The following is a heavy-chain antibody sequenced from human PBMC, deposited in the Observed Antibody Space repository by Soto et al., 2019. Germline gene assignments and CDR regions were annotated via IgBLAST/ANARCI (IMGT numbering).Heavy chain of an antibody. CDR2: IYYSGST. Sequence: QVQLQESGPGLVKPSQTLSLTCTVSGGSISSGGYYWSWIRQHPGKGLEWIGYIYYSGSTNYNPSLKSRVTISVYTSKYQSSLKLSSVTAADTAVYFCARDRGYGSGSYSFDYWGQGTLDTVSS. CDR3: ARDRGYGSGSYSFDY. V-gene: IGHV4-31*03. D-gene: IGHD3-10*01. CDR1: GGSISSGGYY. J-gene: IGHJ4*02.